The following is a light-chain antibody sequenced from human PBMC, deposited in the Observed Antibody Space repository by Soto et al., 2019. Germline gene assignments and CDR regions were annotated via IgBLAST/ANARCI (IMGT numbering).Light chain of an antibody. CDR2: DNN. J-gene: IGLJ2*01. CDR3: ATWDRSLSVYVL. CDR1: SSNVGSNY. V-gene: IGLV1-51*01. Sequence: QSVLTQPPSVSAAPGQKVTISCSGSSSNVGSNYVSWYQQLPGTAPTLLIYDNNKRPSGIPDRCSGSTSGTSATLDITGLQTGDEADYYCATWDRSLSVYVLFGGGTKLTVL.